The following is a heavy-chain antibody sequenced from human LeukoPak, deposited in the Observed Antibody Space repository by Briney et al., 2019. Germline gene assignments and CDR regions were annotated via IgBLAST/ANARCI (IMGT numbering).Heavy chain of an antibody. J-gene: IGHJ2*01. V-gene: IGHV4-4*09. CDR2: IYTSGTT. CDR1: GASLSSNY. CDR3: ARVLTTWGNWYFDL. Sequence: SETLSLTCTVSGASLSSNYWSWIRQPPGKEMEWIGYIYTSGTTGYNPFLKSRVTMSVDTSKNHLSLNLTSVTAADTAVYYCARVLTTWGNWYFDLWGRGTLVTVSS. D-gene: IGHD7-27*01.